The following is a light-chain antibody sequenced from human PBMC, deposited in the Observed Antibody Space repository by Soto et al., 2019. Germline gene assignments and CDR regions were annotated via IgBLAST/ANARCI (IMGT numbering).Light chain of an antibody. CDR3: QQRSNWPPT. J-gene: IGKJ2*01. CDR2: DAS. CDR1: QSVSSY. Sequence: EIVLTQSPATLSLSPGERATLSCRASQSVSSYLAWYQQKPGQAPRLLIYDASNRATGIPARFSGSGSETDFTLTISSLEPEDSAVYYCQQRSNWPPTFGQGTKLEIK. V-gene: IGKV3-11*01.